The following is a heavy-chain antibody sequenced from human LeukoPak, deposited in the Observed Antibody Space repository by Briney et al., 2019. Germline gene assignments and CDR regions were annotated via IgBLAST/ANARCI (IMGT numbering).Heavy chain of an antibody. D-gene: IGHD5-12*01. V-gene: IGHV3-23*01. CDR2: ISGSGDAT. Sequence: PGGSLRLSCAASGFTFRSYAMTWVRQAPGKGLGWVSGISGSGDATWYADSVKGRFTISRDNAKNTLYLQMNSLRAEDTAVYYCASGYGGFDYWGQGTLVTVSS. J-gene: IGHJ4*02. CDR3: ASGYGGFDY. CDR1: GFTFRSYA.